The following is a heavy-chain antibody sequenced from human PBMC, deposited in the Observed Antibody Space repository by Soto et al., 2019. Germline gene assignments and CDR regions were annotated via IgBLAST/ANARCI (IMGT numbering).Heavy chain of an antibody. CDR2: ISWNSNII. Sequence: EVQLVESGGGLVQPGRSLRLSCAASGFTFDDYAMHWVRRVPGKGLEWVSSISWNSNIIGYADSVKGRFTISRDNAKNSLYLQMNSLRPEDTALYYCATGGPDGFCSGGRCHFDYWGQGTLVTVSS. V-gene: IGHV3-9*01. J-gene: IGHJ4*02. CDR1: GFTFDDYA. CDR3: ATGGPDGFCSGGRCHFDY. D-gene: IGHD2-15*01.